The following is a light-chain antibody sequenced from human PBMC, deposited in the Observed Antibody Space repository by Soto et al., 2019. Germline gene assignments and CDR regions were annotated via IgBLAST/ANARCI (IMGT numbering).Light chain of an antibody. Sequence: QSALTQPRSVSGSPGQSVTISCTGTSSDVGVYNYVSWYQQHPGKAPKLMIYDVSKRPSGVPDRFSGSKSGNTASLTISGLQAEDEADYYCCSYAGSYTFVYVFGTGTKVTVL. CDR1: SSDVGVYNY. CDR3: CSYAGSYTFVYV. CDR2: DVS. V-gene: IGLV2-11*01. J-gene: IGLJ1*01.